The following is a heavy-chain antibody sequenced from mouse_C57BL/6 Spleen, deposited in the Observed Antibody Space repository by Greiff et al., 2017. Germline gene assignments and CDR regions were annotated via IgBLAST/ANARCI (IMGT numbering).Heavy chain of an antibody. CDR1: GFTFSSYA. CDR3: AREDY. CDR2: ISDGGSYT. Sequence: EVKVEESGGGLVKPGGSLKLSCAASGFTFSSYAMSWVRPTPEKRLEWVATISDGGSYTYYPDNVKGRFTISRDNAKNNLYLQMSHLKSEDTAMYYCAREDYWGQGTTLTVSS. J-gene: IGHJ2*01. V-gene: IGHV5-4*01.